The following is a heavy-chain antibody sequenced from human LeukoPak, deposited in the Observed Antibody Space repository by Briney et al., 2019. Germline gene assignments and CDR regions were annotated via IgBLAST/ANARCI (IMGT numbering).Heavy chain of an antibody. D-gene: IGHD2-2*01. CDR2: ISWNSGSI. V-gene: IGHV3-9*01. J-gene: IGHJ5*02. Sequence: GRSLRLSCAASGFTFDDYAMHWVRQAPGKGLEWVSGISWNSGSIGYADSVKGRFTISRDNAKNSLYLQMNSLRAEDTAVYYCARGQYCSSTSCPELDPWGQGTLVTVSS. CDR3: ARGQYCSSTSCPELDP. CDR1: GFTFDDYA.